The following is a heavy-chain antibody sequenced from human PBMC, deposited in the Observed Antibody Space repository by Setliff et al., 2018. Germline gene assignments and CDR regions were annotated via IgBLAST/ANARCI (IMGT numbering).Heavy chain of an antibody. CDR1: GGSFSGYY. J-gene: IGHJ5*02. CDR3: ARGPRLVVPAAIVNWFDP. CDR2: INHSGST. Sequence: LSLTCAVYGGSFSGYYWSWIRQPPGKGLEWIGEINHSGSTNYNPSLKSRVTISVDTSKNQFSLKLSSVTAADTAVYYCARGPRLVVPAAIVNWFDPWGQGTLVTVSS. V-gene: IGHV4-34*01. D-gene: IGHD2-2*01.